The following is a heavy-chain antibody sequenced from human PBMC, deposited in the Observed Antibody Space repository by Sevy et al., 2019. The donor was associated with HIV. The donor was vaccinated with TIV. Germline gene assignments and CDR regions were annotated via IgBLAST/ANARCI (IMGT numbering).Heavy chain of an antibody. CDR2: IYSGGST. D-gene: IGHD1-26*01. V-gene: IGHV3-66*01. CDR1: GFTVSSNY. CDR3: ARGYSGRKYGIDV. J-gene: IGHJ6*02. Sequence: GGSLRLSCAASGFTVSSNYMSWVRQAPGKGLEWVSVIYSGGSTYYADSVKGRFTISRDNSKNTLYLQMNSLRAEDTAVYYCARGYSGRKYGIDVWGQGTTVTVSS.